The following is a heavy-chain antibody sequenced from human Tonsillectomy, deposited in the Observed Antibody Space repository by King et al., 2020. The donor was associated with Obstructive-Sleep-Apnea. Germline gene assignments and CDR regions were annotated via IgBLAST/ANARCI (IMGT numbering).Heavy chain of an antibody. CDR3: ARGLSATVTPIPFDF. Sequence: QLVQSGAEVKKPGASVKVSCKASGYTFTSFGISWVRQAPGQGLGWIGGISTYNGNTKYAQKFQGRVTMTTDTSTTTGYMGLRSLRSDDTDIYYCARGLSATVTPIPFDFWGQGTLVSVSS. CDR2: ISTYNGNT. J-gene: IGHJ4*02. D-gene: IGHD4-17*01. CDR1: GYTFTSFG. V-gene: IGHV1-18*04.